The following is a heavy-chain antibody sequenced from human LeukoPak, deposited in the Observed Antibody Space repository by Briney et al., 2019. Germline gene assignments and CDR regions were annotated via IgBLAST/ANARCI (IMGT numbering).Heavy chain of an antibody. J-gene: IGHJ4*02. D-gene: IGHD3-10*01. Sequence: GRSLRLSCAASGFTFNNYAMSWVRQAPGKGLEWVAAISSNGGRTYYTDSVKGRFTISRDNPKNTLYLLMNSLSAEDTALYYCAKEQTSSGYFDYWGQGTLVTVSS. CDR3: AKEQTSSGYFDY. CDR2: ISSNGGRT. CDR1: GFTFNNYA. V-gene: IGHV3-23*01.